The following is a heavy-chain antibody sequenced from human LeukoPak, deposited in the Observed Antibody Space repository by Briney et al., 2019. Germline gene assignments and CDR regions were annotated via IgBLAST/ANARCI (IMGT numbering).Heavy chain of an antibody. CDR3: ARDHHYDILTGYYKGLFDP. CDR2: IYYSGST. Sequence: SETLSLTCTVSGGSISSGGYYWSWIRQHPGKGLEWIGYIYYSGSTYYNPSLKSRVTISVDTSKNQFSLRLSSVTAADTAVYYCARDHHYDILTGYYKGLFDPWGQGTLVTVSS. J-gene: IGHJ5*02. V-gene: IGHV4-31*03. D-gene: IGHD3-9*01. CDR1: GGSISSGGYY.